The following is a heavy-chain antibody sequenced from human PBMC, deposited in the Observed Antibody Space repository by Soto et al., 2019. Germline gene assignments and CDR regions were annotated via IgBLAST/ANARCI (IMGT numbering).Heavy chain of an antibody. CDR1: GYTFTSYG. CDR2: ISTYNVNT. CDR3: AREPNYFDY. Sequence: QVQLVQSGAEVKKPGASVKVSCKASGYTFTSYGISWVRQAPGQGLEWLGWISTYNVNTNYARKIQGRVTMTTDTAPSSAYMELRCLGSDDTAVYYCAREPNYFDYWGQGTLVTVSS. V-gene: IGHV1-18*01. J-gene: IGHJ4*02.